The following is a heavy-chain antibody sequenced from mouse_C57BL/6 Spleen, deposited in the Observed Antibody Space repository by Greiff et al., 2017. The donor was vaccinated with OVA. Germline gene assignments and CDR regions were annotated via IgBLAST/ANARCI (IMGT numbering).Heavy chain of an antibody. CDR3: ARSLDSSGWGAMDY. CDR2: IYWDDDK. D-gene: IGHD3-2*02. V-gene: IGHV8-12*01. Sequence: QVTLKESGPGILQSSQTLSLSCSFSGFSLSTSGMGVSWLRPPAGQGLEWLVHIYWDDDKRYNPSLKSRLTISKDTSRNQVFLKITSVDTADTATYYCARSLDSSGWGAMDYWGQGTSVTVSS. J-gene: IGHJ4*01. CDR1: GFSLSTSGMG.